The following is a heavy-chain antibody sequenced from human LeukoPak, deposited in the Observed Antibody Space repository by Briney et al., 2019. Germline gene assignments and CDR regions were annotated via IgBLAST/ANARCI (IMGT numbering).Heavy chain of an antibody. D-gene: IGHD5-18*01. CDR3: ARSPTWIQLRVSGFDY. J-gene: IGHJ4*02. V-gene: IGHV4-34*01. Sequence: SETLSLTCAVYGGSFSGYYWSWIRQPPGKGLEWIGEINHSGSTNYNPSLRSRVTISVDTSKNQFSLKLSSVTAADTAVYYCARSPTWIQLRVSGFDYWGQGTLVTVSS. CDR2: INHSGST. CDR1: GGSFSGYY.